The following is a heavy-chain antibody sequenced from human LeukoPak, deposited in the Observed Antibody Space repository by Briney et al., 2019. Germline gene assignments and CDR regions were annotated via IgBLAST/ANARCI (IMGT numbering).Heavy chain of an antibody. J-gene: IGHJ4*02. CDR2: IYNGENT. V-gene: IGHV3-53*01. CDR3: ARAEHWLAYDY. CDR1: GFTVSRNH. D-gene: IGHD6-19*01. Sequence: GGSLRLSCTASGFTVSRNHTSWVRQAPGKGLEWVSVIYNGENTNYADSVRGRFTISRDNFKNTLYLQMNSLRAEDTAVYYCARAEHWLAYDYWGQGTLVTVSS.